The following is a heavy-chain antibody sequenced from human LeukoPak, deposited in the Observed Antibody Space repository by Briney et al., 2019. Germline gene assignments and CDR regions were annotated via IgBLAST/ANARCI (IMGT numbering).Heavy chain of an antibody. V-gene: IGHV3-23*01. Sequence: PGGSLRLSCAASGFTFSSYAMSWVRQAPGKGLEWVSAISGSGGSTYYADSVEGRFTISRDNSKNTLYLQMNSLRAEDTAVYYCAKVWAPSGSYYFDYWGQGTLVTVSS. J-gene: IGHJ4*02. CDR3: AKVWAPSGSYYFDY. CDR2: ISGSGGST. D-gene: IGHD1-26*01. CDR1: GFTFSSYA.